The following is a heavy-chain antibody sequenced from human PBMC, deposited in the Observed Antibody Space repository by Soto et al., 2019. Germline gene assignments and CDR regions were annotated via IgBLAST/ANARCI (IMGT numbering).Heavy chain of an antibody. D-gene: IGHD3-22*01. Sequence: EVQLVESGGGLVQPGESLTLSCAASGFSFSRYWMHWVRHSTGKGLVGVSRIKSDGSGTYYADSVQDRFTISRDNARNTLYLQMNSLRVEDTAVYFCARGDGDRYDGNGYLGRHWGQGTLVTVSS. J-gene: IGHJ4*02. CDR2: IKSDGSGT. CDR3: ARGDGDRYDGNGYLGRH. CDR1: GFSFSRYW. V-gene: IGHV3-74*01.